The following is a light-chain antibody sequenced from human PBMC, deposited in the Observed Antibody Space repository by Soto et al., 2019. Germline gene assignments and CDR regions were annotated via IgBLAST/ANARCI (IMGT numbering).Light chain of an antibody. CDR2: DAS. CDR1: QSVNTF. J-gene: IGKJ4*01. V-gene: IGKV3-11*01. CDR3: QQRFNCPGLT. Sequence: EIVLTQSPATLSLSPGERATLSCRASQSVNTFLAWYQQNPGQAPRLLISDASNRATGITARFSGSGSGTDFALTISCLEPEDFAVYYCQQRFNCPGLTFGGGTKVEIK.